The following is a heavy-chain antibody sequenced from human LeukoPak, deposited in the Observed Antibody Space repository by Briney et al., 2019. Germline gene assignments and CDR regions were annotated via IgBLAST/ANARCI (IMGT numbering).Heavy chain of an antibody. J-gene: IGHJ6*03. CDR2: ILPLFGTA. CDR1: GGTFSSYA. Sequence: SVKVSCKASGGTFSSYAISWVRQAPGQGLEWIGGILPLFGTANYARKFQGRVTITADESTSTAYMELSSLRSEDTAVYYCARAGPWSGYLRYYYYYMDVWGKGTTVTVSS. CDR3: ARAGPWSGYLRYYYYYMDV. V-gene: IGHV1-69*13. D-gene: IGHD3-3*01.